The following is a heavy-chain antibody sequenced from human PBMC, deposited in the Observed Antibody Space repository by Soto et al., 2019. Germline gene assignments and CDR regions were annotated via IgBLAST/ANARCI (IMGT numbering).Heavy chain of an antibody. Sequence: GGSLRLSCAASGFTFSSYAMSWVRQAPGKGLEWVSAISGSGGSTYYAGSVKGRFTISRDNSKNTLYLQMNSLRAEDTAVYYCAKSMVRGVITNWFDPWGQGTLVTVSS. D-gene: IGHD3-10*01. CDR3: AKSMVRGVITNWFDP. J-gene: IGHJ5*02. V-gene: IGHV3-23*01. CDR1: GFTFSSYA. CDR2: ISGSGGST.